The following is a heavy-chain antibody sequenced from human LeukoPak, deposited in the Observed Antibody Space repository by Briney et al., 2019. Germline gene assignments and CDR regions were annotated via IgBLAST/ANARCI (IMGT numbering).Heavy chain of an antibody. D-gene: IGHD3-10*01. CDR2: IYHSGST. CDR3: ASTSGNYFVSSFDY. Sequence: PSETLSLTCTVSGVSISSSNSYWGWIRQPPGKGLEWIGSIYHSGSTYYNPSLKSRVTISVDTSKNQFSLKLSSVTAADTAVYYCASTSGNYFVSSFDYWGQGTLVTVSS. CDR1: GVSISSSNSY. V-gene: IGHV4-39*07. J-gene: IGHJ4*02.